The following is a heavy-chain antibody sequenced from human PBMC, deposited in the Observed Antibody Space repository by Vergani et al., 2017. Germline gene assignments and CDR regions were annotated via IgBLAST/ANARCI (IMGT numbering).Heavy chain of an antibody. D-gene: IGHD2-2*01. CDR3: TSSILSSTSCFD. J-gene: IGHJ4*02. CDR2: IKSKTDGGTT. V-gene: IGHV3-15*01. CDR1: GLIFSNYA. Sequence: EVQLLESGGDLVQPGGSLRLSCAASGLIFSNYAMSWVRQAPGKGVEWVGRIKSKTDGGTTDYAAPVKGRFTISRDDSKNTLYLQMNSLKTEDTAVYYCTSSILSSTSCFDWGQGTLVTVSS.